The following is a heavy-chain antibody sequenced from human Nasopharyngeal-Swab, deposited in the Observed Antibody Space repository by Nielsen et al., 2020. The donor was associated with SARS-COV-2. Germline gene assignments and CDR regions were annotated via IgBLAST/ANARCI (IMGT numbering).Heavy chain of an antibody. J-gene: IGHJ4*02. CDR2: ISGSGGST. D-gene: IGHD2-2*01. V-gene: IGHV3-23*01. Sequence: GGSLRLSCAASGFTFSSYAMSWVRQAPGKGLEWVSAISGSGGSTYYADSVKGRFTISRDNSKNTLYLQMNSLRAEDTAVYYCAKVKRPIVVVPAAADYWGQGTPVTVSS. CDR1: GFTFSSYA. CDR3: AKVKRPIVVVPAAADY.